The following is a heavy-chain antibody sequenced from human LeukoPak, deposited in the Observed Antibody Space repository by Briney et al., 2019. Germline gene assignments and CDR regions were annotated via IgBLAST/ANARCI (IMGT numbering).Heavy chain of an antibody. CDR1: GFTFDDYG. V-gene: IGHV3-20*04. J-gene: IGHJ4*02. D-gene: IGHD1-26*01. CDR2: INWNGGST. CDR3: ARDGYVGATSIYFDY. Sequence: GGSLRLSCAASGFTFDDYGMSWVRQAPGKGLEWVSRINWNGGSTGYADSVKGRFTISRDNAKNSLYLQMNSLRAEDTALYYCARDGYVGATSIYFDYWGQGTLVTVSS.